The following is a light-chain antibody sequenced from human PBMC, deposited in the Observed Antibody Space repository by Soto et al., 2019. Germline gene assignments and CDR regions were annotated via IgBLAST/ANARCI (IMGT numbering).Light chain of an antibody. CDR1: QSISGW. CDR3: QQYNSYSKT. J-gene: IGKJ1*01. V-gene: IGKV1-5*01. CDR2: DAS. Sequence: DIQMTQSPSTLSASVGDRITITCRASQSISGWLDWYQQKPGKAPNLLIYDASSLESGVPSRFSGSGSGTEFTLTISSLQPDDFATYYCQQYNSYSKTFGQGTKLDIK.